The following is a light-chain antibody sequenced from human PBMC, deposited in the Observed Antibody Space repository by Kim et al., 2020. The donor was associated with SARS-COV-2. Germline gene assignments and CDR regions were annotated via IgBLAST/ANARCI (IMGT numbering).Light chain of an antibody. CDR1: SSDVGGYNY. Sequence: QSVLTQPPSASGSPGQSVTISCTGTSSDVGGYNYVSWYQQHPGKAPKLMIYEVTKRPSGVPDRSSGSKSGNTASLTVSGLQADDEADYYCNPYVGNNNLVFGGGTQLTVL. CDR3: NPYVGNNNLV. J-gene: IGLJ3*02. CDR2: EVT. V-gene: IGLV2-8*01.